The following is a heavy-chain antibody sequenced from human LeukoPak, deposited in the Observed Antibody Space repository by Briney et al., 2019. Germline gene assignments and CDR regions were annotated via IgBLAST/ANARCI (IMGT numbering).Heavy chain of an antibody. CDR1: GASISSSSSY. J-gene: IGHJ4*02. Sequence: PSETLSLTCSVSGASISSSSSYWGWIRQPPGRGLEWIGNFYYSGKTNYKSSLKSRVTISVDTSKNQFSLKLSSVTAADTAVYYCARSGGDYAVDYWGQGTLVTVSS. CDR3: ARSGGDYAVDY. CDR2: FYYSGKT. D-gene: IGHD4-17*01. V-gene: IGHV4-39*07.